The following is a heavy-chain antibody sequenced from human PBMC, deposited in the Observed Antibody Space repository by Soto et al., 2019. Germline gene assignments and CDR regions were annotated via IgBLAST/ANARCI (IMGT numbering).Heavy chain of an antibody. CDR3: AKVKGGAVAAFDWFDP. CDR2: ISYRGTT. CDR1: GGSINIGGSY. Sequence: QVQLQESGPGLVKPSQTLSLTCTVSGGSINIGGSYWTWIRQHPGRGLEWIGHISYRGTTYYNPSLKSRLTISIDRSKNDFSLSLTSVTAADTALYYCAKVKGGAVAAFDWFDPWGQGILVTVSS. V-gene: IGHV4-31*03. J-gene: IGHJ5*02. D-gene: IGHD2-15*01.